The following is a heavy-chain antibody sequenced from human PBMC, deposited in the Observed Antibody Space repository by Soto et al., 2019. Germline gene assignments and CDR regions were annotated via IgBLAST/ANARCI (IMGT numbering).Heavy chain of an antibody. Sequence: GGSLRLSCAASGFTVSSEYMSWVRQAPGKGLEWVGRIRTKANSYATAYAASVKGRFTISRDDSKNTAYLQMNSLKTEDTALYYCTVAAAGTRSLHYWGQGTLVTVSS. CDR3: TVAAAGTRSLHY. V-gene: IGHV3-73*01. J-gene: IGHJ4*02. CDR2: IRTKANSYAT. CDR1: GFTVSSEY. D-gene: IGHD6-13*01.